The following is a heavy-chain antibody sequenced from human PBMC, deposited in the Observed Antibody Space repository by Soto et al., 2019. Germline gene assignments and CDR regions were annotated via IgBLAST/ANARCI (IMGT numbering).Heavy chain of an antibody. CDR3: ARASRGYYYYSYMDV. D-gene: IGHD6-6*01. V-gene: IGHV3-13*01. Sequence: PGGSLRLSCAASGFTFSSYDMHWVRQATGKGLEWVSAIGTAGDTYYPGSVKGRFTISRENAKNSLYLQMNSLRAGDTAVYYCARASRGYYYYSYMDVWGKGTTVTVSS. J-gene: IGHJ6*03. CDR2: IGTAGDT. CDR1: GFTFSSYD.